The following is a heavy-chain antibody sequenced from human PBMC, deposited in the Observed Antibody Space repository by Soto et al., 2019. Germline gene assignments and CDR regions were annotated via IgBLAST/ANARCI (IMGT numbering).Heavy chain of an antibody. CDR1: GFTFSSYA. D-gene: IGHD4-17*01. J-gene: IGHJ4*02. Sequence: PGESLKISCAASGFTFSSYAMSWVRQAPGKGLEWVSAISGSGGSTYYADSVKGRFTISRDNSKNTLYLQMNSLRAEDTAVYYCAKEIDLYGDYESDYWGQGTLVTVSS. CDR3: AKEIDLYGDYESDY. CDR2: ISGSGGST. V-gene: IGHV3-23*01.